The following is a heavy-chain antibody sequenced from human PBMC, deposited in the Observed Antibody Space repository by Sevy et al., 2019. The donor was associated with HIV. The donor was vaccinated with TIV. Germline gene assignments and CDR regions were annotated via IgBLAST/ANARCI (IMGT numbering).Heavy chain of an antibody. CDR1: GHTLNTLS. J-gene: IGHJ4*02. Sequence: ASVKVSCKVSGHTLNTLSMHWVRQAPGKGLEWMGSFDPEDGETIYAQKFQGRLTMTEDTATDTAYMDPSSLRSEDTAVYYCATTKDYYESSGSPFDHWGQGTLVTVSS. D-gene: IGHD3-22*01. CDR2: FDPEDGET. V-gene: IGHV1-24*01. CDR3: ATTKDYYESSGSPFDH.